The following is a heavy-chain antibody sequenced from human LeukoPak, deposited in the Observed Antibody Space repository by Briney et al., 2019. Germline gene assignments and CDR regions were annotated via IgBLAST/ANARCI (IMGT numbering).Heavy chain of an antibody. V-gene: IGHV4-34*01. J-gene: IGHJ4*02. CDR3: ARGRITTFGVVIPLDY. CDR1: GGSISSYY. D-gene: IGHD3-3*01. CDR2: INHRGST. Sequence: SETLSLTCTVSGGSISSYYWSWIRQAPEKGLEWIGVINHRGSTNYNPSLKSRVTISLDTSENQFSLKLSSVTAADTAVYYCARGRITTFGVVIPLDYWGQGALVTVSS.